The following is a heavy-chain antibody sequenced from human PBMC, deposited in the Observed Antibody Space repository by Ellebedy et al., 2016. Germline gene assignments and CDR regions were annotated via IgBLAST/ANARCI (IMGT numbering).Heavy chain of an antibody. CDR1: GGSISSGGYY. Sequence: SETLSLTCTVSGGSISSGGYYWSWIRQHPGKGLEWIGYIYYSGSTYYNPSLKSRVTISVDTSKNQFSLKLSSVTAADTAVYYCARHLYDYVKRGAFDIWGQGTMVTVSS. J-gene: IGHJ3*02. V-gene: IGHV4-31*03. CDR2: IYYSGST. CDR3: ARHLYDYVKRGAFDI. D-gene: IGHD3-16*01.